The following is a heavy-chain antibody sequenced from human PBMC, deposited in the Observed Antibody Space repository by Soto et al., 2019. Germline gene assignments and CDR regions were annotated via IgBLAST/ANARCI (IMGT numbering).Heavy chain of an antibody. CDR3: AKGIVATTGDDAFDI. Sequence: EVQLVESGGGLVQPGRSLRLSCAASGFTFDDYAMHWVRQAPGKGLEWVSGISWNSGSIGYADSVKGRFTISRYYAKNSLYLQMNSLRAEDTALYYCAKGIVATTGDDAFDIWGQGIMVTVSS. D-gene: IGHD5-12*01. CDR2: ISWNSGSI. CDR1: GFTFDDYA. V-gene: IGHV3-9*01. J-gene: IGHJ3*02.